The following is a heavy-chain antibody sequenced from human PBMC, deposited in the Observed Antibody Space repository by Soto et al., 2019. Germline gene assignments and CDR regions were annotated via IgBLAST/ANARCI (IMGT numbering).Heavy chain of an antibody. CDR2: IEQGGTET. D-gene: IGHD6-13*01. Sequence: GGSLRLSCAASGFTFSSYWMSWVRQAPGKGLEWVASIEQGGTETYYVDSVKGRFTISRDNAKNSLFLQMHSLRAEDTAVYFCARHHGYSGSSHYYLFGMDVWGQGTTVTVSS. CDR3: ARHHGYSGSSHYYLFGMDV. V-gene: IGHV3-7*03. CDR1: GFTFSSYW. J-gene: IGHJ6*02.